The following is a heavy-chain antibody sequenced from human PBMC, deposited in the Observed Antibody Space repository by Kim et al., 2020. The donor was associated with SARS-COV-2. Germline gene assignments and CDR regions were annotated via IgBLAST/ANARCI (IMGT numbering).Heavy chain of an antibody. V-gene: IGHV4-34*01. J-gene: IGHJ4*02. CDR1: GGSLSGYY. Sequence: SETLSLTCAVYGGSLSGYYWSWIRQSPEKGLEWIGEIGPSGDTNYNPSLQSRLIISRDTSKNQFSLRLRSVTAADTAGYYCVRDRQPYYWVQGGLVTVSS. CDR3: VRDRQPYY. CDR2: IGPSGDT.